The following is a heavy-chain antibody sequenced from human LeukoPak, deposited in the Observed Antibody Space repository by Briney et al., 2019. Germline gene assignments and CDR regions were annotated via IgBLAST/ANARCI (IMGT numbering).Heavy chain of an antibody. CDR3: ARVVLGYRYGLLDY. CDR1: GFTFSSYA. D-gene: IGHD5-18*01. Sequence: GGSLRLSCAASGFTFSSYAMSWVRQAPGKGLEWVAGISTDGSNKLYADSVKGRLTISRDNSKNTLNLQMNSLRAEDTAVFYCARVVLGYRYGLLDYWGQGTLVTVSS. V-gene: IGHV3-30*01. J-gene: IGHJ4*02. CDR2: ISTDGSNK.